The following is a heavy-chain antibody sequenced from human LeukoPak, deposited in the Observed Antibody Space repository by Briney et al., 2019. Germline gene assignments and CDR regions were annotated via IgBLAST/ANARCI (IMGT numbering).Heavy chain of an antibody. D-gene: IGHD1-26*01. CDR3: ARTLSRWDPFDY. J-gene: IGHJ4*02. V-gene: IGHV4-59*01. CDR1: GGSISSYF. Sequence: SETLSLTCTVSGGSISSYFWSWIRQPPGKGLEWIGYIYYTGSTNYNPSLKSRVIISLDTSKNQFSLKLSSVTAADTAVYYCARTLSRWDPFDYWGQGTLVTVSS. CDR2: IYYTGST.